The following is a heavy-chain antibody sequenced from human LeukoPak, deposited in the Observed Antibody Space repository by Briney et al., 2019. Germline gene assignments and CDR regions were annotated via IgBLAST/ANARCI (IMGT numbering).Heavy chain of an antibody. Sequence: PGGSLRLSCAASGFTFSDNSMNWVRQAPGKGLEWLSYISSSSSTMYYADSVKGRFTISRDNAKNSLYLQMNSLRAEDMAVYYCARDMGKYWYFDLWGRGTLVTVSS. D-gene: IGHD3-10*01. J-gene: IGHJ2*01. CDR2: ISSSSSTM. V-gene: IGHV3-48*01. CDR3: ARDMGKYWYFDL. CDR1: GFTFSDNS.